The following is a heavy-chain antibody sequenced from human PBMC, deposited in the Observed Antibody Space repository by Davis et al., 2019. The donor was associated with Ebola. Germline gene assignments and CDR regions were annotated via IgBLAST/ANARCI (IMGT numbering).Heavy chain of an antibody. J-gene: IGHJ3*02. CDR1: GGSFSGYF. CDR2: INHSGST. CDR3: ARVYCSSSTCYTERAFDI. D-gene: IGHD2-2*02. V-gene: IGHV4-34*01. Sequence: SETLSLTCAVSGGSFSGYFWSWIRQPPGKGMEWIGEINHSGSTNYNPSLKSRVTISVDTSKNQFSLKVNSVTAADTAMYYCARVYCSSSTCYTERAFDIWGHGTKVTISS.